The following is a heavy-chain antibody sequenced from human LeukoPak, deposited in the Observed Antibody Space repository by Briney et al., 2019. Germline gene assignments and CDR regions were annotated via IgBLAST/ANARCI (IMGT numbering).Heavy chain of an antibody. D-gene: IGHD6-13*01. CDR2: ISYTGDRQ. CDR1: GFTFSDYP. Sequence: PGGSLRLSCSASGFTFSDYPMHWVRQAPGKGLEWLTVISYTGDRQSYADSVRGRFTISRDNAKNSLYLQMNSLRAEDTAVYYCARDYSSSSGIDYWGQGALVTVSS. J-gene: IGHJ4*02. CDR3: ARDYSSSSGIDY. V-gene: IGHV3-30-3*01.